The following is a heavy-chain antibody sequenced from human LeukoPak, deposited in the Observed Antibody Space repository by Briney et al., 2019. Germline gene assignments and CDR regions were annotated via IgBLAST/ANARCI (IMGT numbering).Heavy chain of an antibody. CDR2: IQYDGSNK. D-gene: IGHD1-26*01. J-gene: IGHJ4*02. Sequence: GGSLRLSCAASGFTFSSYDMHWVRQAPGKGLEWVTFIQYDGSNKYYADSVKGRFTISRDNAKNSLYLQMKSLRAEDTAVYYCARRGYHDYSGFDYWGQGTLVTVSS. V-gene: IGHV3-30*02. CDR1: GFTFSSYD. CDR3: ARRGYHDYSGFDY.